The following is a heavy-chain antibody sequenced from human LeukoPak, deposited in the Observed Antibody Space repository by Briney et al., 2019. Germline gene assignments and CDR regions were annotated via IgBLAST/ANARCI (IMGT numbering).Heavy chain of an antibody. J-gene: IGHJ4*02. D-gene: IGHD4-17*01. Sequence: GGSLRLSCAASGFTFSSYGMHWVRQAPGKGLEWVAFIRYDGSNKYYADSVKGRFTISRDNAKNSLYLQMNSLRAEDTALYYCAKLGVAGYGDYPADYWGQGTLVTVSS. V-gene: IGHV3-30*02. CDR2: IRYDGSNK. CDR1: GFTFSSYG. CDR3: AKLGVAGYGDYPADY.